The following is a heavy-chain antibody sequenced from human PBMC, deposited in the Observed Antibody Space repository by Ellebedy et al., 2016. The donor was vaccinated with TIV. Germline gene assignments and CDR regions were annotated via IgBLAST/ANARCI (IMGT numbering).Heavy chain of an antibody. J-gene: IGHJ5*02. V-gene: IGHV5-51*01. D-gene: IGHD3-22*01. Sequence: GESLKISXKGSGYIFTNFWIGWVRQMPGKGLEWMGIIFPGDSDTTYSPSFQGQVTISVDKSINTAYLQWSSLKASDTAIYYCARTYYDSLHFWFDPWGQGTLVTVSS. CDR2: IFPGDSDT. CDR3: ARTYYDSLHFWFDP. CDR1: GYIFTNFW.